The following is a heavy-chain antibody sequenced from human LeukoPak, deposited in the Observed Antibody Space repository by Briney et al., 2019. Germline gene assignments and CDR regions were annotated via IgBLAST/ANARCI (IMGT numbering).Heavy chain of an antibody. CDR1: GYTFTSYD. CDR2: MNPNSGNT. J-gene: IGHJ4*02. V-gene: IGHV1-8*01. Sequence: ASVKVSCKASGYTFTSYDINWVRQATGQGLEWMGWMNPNSGNTGYAQKLQGGVTITRNTSISTAYMELSSLRSEDTAVYYCARSMDTAMVPFDYWGQGTLVTVSS. CDR3: ARSMDTAMVPFDY. D-gene: IGHD5-18*01.